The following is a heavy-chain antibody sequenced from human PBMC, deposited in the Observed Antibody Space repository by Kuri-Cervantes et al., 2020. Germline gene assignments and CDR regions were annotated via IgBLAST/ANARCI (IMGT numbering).Heavy chain of an antibody. D-gene: IGHD6-19*01. Sequence: GSLRLSCAVYGASLSGYYWSWIRQPPGKGLEWIGYIHYSGSTNHNPSLKSRVTISVDTSKNQFSLKLSSVTAADTAVYYCARDGLDQRLVGYFDYWGQGTLVTVSS. CDR3: ARDGLDQRLVGYFDY. CDR1: GASLSGYY. CDR2: IHYSGST. J-gene: IGHJ4*02. V-gene: IGHV4-59*01.